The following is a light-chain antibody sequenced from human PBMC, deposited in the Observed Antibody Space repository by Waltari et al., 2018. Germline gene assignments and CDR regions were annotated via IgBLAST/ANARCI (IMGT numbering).Light chain of an antibody. CDR1: QSVANNY. CDR3: QQYGTSPLT. J-gene: IGKJ4*01. V-gene: IGKV3-20*01. Sequence: EIVLTPSPGTLSFSPGASATLPCRSSQSVANNYLAWYQQKPGQAPRLLMYTASSRASGIPDRFSGSGSGTDFTLTISRLEPEDFAVYYCQQYGTSPLTFGGGTRVDLK. CDR2: TAS.